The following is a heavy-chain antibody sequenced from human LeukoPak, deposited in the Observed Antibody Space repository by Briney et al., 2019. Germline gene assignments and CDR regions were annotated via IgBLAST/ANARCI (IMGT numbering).Heavy chain of an antibody. D-gene: IGHD1-26*01. Sequence: GGSLRLSCAASGFTFSNYAMNWVRQAPGKGLEWVSLISGSGGSTYYADSVKGRFTISRDNSMNTLYLEMNSLRAEDTAIYYCAKLRMVGSTTGPFDYWGQGTLVTVSS. V-gene: IGHV3-23*01. J-gene: IGHJ4*02. CDR3: AKLRMVGSTTGPFDY. CDR1: GFTFSNYA. CDR2: ISGSGGST.